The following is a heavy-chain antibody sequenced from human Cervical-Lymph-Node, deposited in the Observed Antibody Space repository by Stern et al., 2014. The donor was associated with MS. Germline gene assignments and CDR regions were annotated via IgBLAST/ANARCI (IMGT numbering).Heavy chain of an antibody. CDR1: GLTFSSYP. J-gene: IGHJ4*02. D-gene: IGHD6-13*01. V-gene: IGHV3-30*04. Sequence: VQLLESGGGVVQPGRSLSLSCAASGLTFSSYPMHWIRQAPGKGLAWVALVSSDGSNKYYADSVKGRFTISRDNSKNAHYLQMNGLRVEDTAVYYCARGRAGRSYFDLWGQGTLVSVSS. CDR3: ARGRAGRSYFDL. CDR2: VSSDGSNK.